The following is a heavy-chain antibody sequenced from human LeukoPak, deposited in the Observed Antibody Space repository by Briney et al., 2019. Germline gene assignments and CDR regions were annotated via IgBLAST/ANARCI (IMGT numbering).Heavy chain of an antibody. CDR1: GFTFSSHA. Sequence: GGSLRLSCAASGFTFSSHAMTWVRQAPGKGLEWVSGISGTGGSTDYADSVKGRFTISRDNSKNTLYLQMNSLRVEDTAVYYCATSRAAGFDNWGQGTLVTVSS. V-gene: IGHV3-23*01. D-gene: IGHD2-2*01. CDR2: ISGTGGST. CDR3: ATSRAAGFDN. J-gene: IGHJ4*02.